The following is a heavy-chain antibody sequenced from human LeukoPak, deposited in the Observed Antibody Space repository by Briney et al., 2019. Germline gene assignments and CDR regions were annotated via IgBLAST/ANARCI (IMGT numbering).Heavy chain of an antibody. CDR3: ARVAYGNAFDI. Sequence: GGSLRLSCEASGFTVNSNYMTWVRQAPGKGLEWVSIMYISGNTYYVDSVKGRFTISRDKSKNTVYLQMNSLRAEDTAVYYCARVAYGNAFDIWGQGTMVTVSS. J-gene: IGHJ3*02. CDR2: MYISGNT. CDR1: GFTVNSNY. V-gene: IGHV3-66*01. D-gene: IGHD4-17*01.